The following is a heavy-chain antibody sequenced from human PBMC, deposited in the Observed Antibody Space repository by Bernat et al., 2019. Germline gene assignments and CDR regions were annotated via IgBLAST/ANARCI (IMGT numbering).Heavy chain of an antibody. CDR3: ARSFVSSSWYFDV. CDR1: GGSISSDGYY. J-gene: IGHJ2*01. Sequence: QVQLQESGPGLVQPSQTLSLTCTVSGGSISSDGYYWSWIRQHPGKGLEWIVYIHYSGSTYYNPSLVSRVTISEDTSKRQFSLRLSSVTAADTAVYYCARSFVSSSWYFDVWGRGTLVSVSS. D-gene: IGHD6-13*01. V-gene: IGHV4-31*03. CDR2: IHYSGST.